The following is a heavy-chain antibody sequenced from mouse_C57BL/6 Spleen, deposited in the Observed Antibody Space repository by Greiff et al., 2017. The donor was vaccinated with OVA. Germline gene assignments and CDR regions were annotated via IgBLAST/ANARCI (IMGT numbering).Heavy chain of an antibody. CDR3: AREVLYYAMDY. J-gene: IGHJ4*01. CDR2: ISYDGSN. Sequence: EVHLVESGPGLVKPSQSLSLTCSVTGYSITSGYYWNWIRQFPGNKLEWMGYISYDGSNNYNPSLKNRISITRDTSKNQFFLKLNSVTTEDTATYYCAREVLYYAMDYWGQGTSVTVSS. CDR1: GYSITSGYY. V-gene: IGHV3-6*01.